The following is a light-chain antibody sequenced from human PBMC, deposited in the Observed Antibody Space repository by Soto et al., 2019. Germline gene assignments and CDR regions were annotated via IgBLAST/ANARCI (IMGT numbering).Light chain of an antibody. CDR3: QSFDTRLNAVV. CDR2: GNN. J-gene: IGLJ2*01. Sequence: QSVVTQPPSVSGAPGQRVTISCSGSSSNIGAGYDVHWYQQFPGTAPKLLIYGNNNRPSGVPDRFSGSESGTSASLAITGLQAEDEADYYCQSFDTRLNAVVFGGGTKVTVL. V-gene: IGLV1-40*01. CDR1: SSNIGAGYD.